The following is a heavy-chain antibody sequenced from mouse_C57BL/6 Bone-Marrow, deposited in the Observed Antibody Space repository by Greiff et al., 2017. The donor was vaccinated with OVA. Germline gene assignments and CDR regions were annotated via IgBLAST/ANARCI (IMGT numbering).Heavy chain of an antibody. D-gene: IGHD1-1*02. J-gene: IGHJ3*01. Sequence: VQLQQSGPGLVAPSQSLSITCTVSGFSFTSYAISWVRQPPGKGLEWLGVIWTGGGTNYNSALKARLSISKDNSKSQVFLKMNSLQTDDTARYYCASTITPGFDYWGQGTLVTVSA. CDR2: IWTGGGT. CDR1: GFSFTSYA. CDR3: ASTITPGFDY. V-gene: IGHV2-9-1*01.